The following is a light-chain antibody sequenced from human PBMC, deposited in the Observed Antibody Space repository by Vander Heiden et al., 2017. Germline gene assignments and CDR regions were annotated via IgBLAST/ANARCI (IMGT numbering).Light chain of an antibody. CDR2: WGS. CDR3: MQALQTPYT. Sequence: DIVMTTSPPPLPVTPGEPATTSCRSSTSLLYFNGYTYFHWFLQKPGQSPQLLICWGSYRAFGVPDRFSGSGSGTDFTLQISRVEAEDVGVYYCMQALQTPYTFGQGTKLEIK. CDR1: TSLLYFNGYTY. V-gene: IGKV2-28*01. J-gene: IGKJ2*01.